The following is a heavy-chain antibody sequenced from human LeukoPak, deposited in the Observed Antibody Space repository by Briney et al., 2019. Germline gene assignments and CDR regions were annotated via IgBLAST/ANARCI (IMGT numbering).Heavy chain of an antibody. CDR1: GYTFTSYD. CDR2: MNPNSGNT. Sequence: ASVKVSCKASGYTFTSYDINWVRQATGQGLEWMGWMNPNSGNTGYAQKFQGRVTITRNTSISTAYMELSSLRSEDTAVSYCARAYSSSWYTPVYHYYMDVWGKGTTVTVSS. CDR3: ARAYSSSWYTPVYHYYMDV. J-gene: IGHJ6*03. D-gene: IGHD6-13*01. V-gene: IGHV1-8*03.